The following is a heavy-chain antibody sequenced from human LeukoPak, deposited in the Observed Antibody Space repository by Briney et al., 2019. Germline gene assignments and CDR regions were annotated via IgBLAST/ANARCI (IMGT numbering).Heavy chain of an antibody. D-gene: IGHD2-2*02. J-gene: IGHJ4*02. V-gene: IGHV1-18*01. CDR1: GYTFTGYG. CDR3: ARAQDIVVVPAAIPIGYFDY. CDR2: ISAYNGNT. Sequence: ASVKVSCKASGYTFTGYGISWVRQAPGQGLEWMGWISAYNGNTNYAQKLQGRVTMTTDTSTSTAYMELRSLRSDDTAVYYCARAQDIVVVPAAIPIGYFDYWGQGTLVTVSS.